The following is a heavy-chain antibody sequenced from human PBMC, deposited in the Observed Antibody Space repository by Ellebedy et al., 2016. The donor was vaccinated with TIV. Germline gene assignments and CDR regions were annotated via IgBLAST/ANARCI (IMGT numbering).Heavy chain of an antibody. CDR2: INQDGNKK. J-gene: IGHJ4*02. V-gene: IGHV3-7*01. CDR1: GFTFTSYW. CDR3: ARTGNDY. Sequence: GESLKISCAASGFTFTSYWMTWVRQASGKGLEWVANINQDGNKKYYVDSVKGRFTISRDNARNLLYLQMNSLRGEDTAVYYCARTGNDYWGQGTLVTVSS. D-gene: IGHD1-14*01.